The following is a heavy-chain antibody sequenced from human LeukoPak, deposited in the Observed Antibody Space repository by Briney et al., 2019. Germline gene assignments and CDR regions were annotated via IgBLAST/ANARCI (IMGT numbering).Heavy chain of an antibody. CDR1: GYTFSNYG. Sequence: ASVKVSCEASGYTFSNYGISWVRQAPGQGLEWMGWISGYNGNKKYVQKLQGRVTMTTDTSTSTAYMELRSLSSDDTAVYYCARDIRYDSSGYYYYWFDSWGQGTLVTVSS. V-gene: IGHV1-18*01. CDR2: ISGYNGNK. D-gene: IGHD3-22*01. J-gene: IGHJ5*01. CDR3: ARDIRYDSSGYYYYWFDS.